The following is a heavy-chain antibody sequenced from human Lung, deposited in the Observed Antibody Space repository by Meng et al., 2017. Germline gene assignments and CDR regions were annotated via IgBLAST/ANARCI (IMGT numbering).Heavy chain of an antibody. CDR3: ARPKQANWYFDL. CDR1: GGSFSGYY. CDR2: INHSGST. J-gene: IGHJ2*01. V-gene: IGHV4-34*01. Sequence: QDPLQDWGEGLCKPAEPLPLTCAVFGGSFSGYYWSWLRQPPGKGLEWIGEINHSGSTNYNPSLKSRVTISVDTSKNQFSLKLSSVTAADTAVYYCARPKQANWYFDLWGRGTLVTVSS. D-gene: IGHD1/OR15-1a*01.